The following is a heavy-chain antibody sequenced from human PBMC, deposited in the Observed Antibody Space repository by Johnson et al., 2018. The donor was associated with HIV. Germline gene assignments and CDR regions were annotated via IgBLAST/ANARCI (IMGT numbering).Heavy chain of an antibody. D-gene: IGHD5-24*01. J-gene: IGHJ3*02. Sequence: QVQLVESGGGVVQPGGSLRLSCAASGFIFSTYGMHWVRQAPGKGLEWVAVISYDGSNKYYADSVKGRFTISRDNSKNTLYLQMNSLRAEDTALYYCAKDVTIGSYNDAFDIWGQGTMVTVSS. CDR3: AKDVTIGSYNDAFDI. V-gene: IGHV3-30*19. CDR1: GFIFSTYG. CDR2: ISYDGSNK.